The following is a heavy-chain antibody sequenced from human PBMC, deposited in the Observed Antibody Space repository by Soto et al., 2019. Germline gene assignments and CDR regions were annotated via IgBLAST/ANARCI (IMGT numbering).Heavy chain of an antibody. CDR2: IWYEGTTK. CDR3: ARGVTYYYDSSGYYYGFSPFYFDY. V-gene: IGHV3-33*01. CDR1: GFTLSNYG. D-gene: IGHD3-22*01. J-gene: IGHJ4*02. Sequence: PGGSLRLSCVASGFTLSNYGIHWVRQAPGKGLEWIALIWYEGTTKYSTDSMKGRFSISRDQSKSTLYLQVNSLRAEDTAVYYCARGVTYYYDSSGYYYGFSPFYFDYWGQGTLVTVSS.